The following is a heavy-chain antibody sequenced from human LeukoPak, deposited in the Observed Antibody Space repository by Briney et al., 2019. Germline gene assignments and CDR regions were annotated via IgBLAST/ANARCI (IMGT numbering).Heavy chain of an antibody. Sequence: PGGSLRLFCAASGFTFSSYAMSWVRQAPGKGLEWVSAISGSGGSTYYADSVKGRFTISRDNSKNTLYLQMNSLRAEDTAVYYCAKAPQMIVVVIRYFDYWGQGTLVTVSS. CDR2: ISGSGGST. D-gene: IGHD3-22*01. V-gene: IGHV3-23*01. CDR1: GFTFSSYA. J-gene: IGHJ4*02. CDR3: AKAPQMIVVVIRYFDY.